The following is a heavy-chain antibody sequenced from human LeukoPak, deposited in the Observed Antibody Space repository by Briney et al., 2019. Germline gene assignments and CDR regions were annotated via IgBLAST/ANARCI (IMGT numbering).Heavy chain of an antibody. CDR1: GGSISSGNYY. CDR3: ARGSRSDYDFI. CDR2: IYSSGST. D-gene: IGHD3-3*01. V-gene: IGHV4-61*02. J-gene: IGHJ3*02. Sequence: KSSETLSLTCTVSGGSISSGNYYWSRIRQPAGKGLEWIGRIYSSGSTNYNPSLKSRVTISFDTSKNQFSLKVTSVTAADTAVYYCARGSRSDYDFIWGQGTMVTVSS.